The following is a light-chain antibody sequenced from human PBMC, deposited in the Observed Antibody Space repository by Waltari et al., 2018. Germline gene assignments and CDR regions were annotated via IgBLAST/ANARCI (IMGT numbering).Light chain of an antibody. J-gene: IGLJ2*01. CDR3: ATWDDSLNGPV. CDR1: NSNIGRNT. Sequence: QSVLTQPPSASGTPRQRVTISCSGSNSNIGRNTVNWYQQFPGEAPTLLVYNNFQRPSGVPDRFSGSKSGTSASLAILGVRPEDEADYYCATWDDSLNGPVFGGGTKLTVL. V-gene: IGLV1-44*01. CDR2: NNF.